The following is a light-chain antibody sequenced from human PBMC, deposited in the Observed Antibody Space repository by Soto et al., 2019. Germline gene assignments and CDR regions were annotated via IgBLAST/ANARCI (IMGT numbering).Light chain of an antibody. J-gene: IGKJ3*01. CDR3: NKNDSLTLS. CDR1: QGVGGW. V-gene: IGKV1-12*01. CDR2: ATS. Sequence: IEITQSPSSLSSSVGHRVTMTCPASQGVGGWLAWYQQKPGKVPKLLIYATSSLNSGVRSRFSGSGSGRDLTVSISSLQPEDFGTYYCNKNDSLTLSFGPGTKVDIK.